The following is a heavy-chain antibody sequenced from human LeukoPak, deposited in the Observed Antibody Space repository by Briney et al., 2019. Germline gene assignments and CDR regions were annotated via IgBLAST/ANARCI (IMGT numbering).Heavy chain of an antibody. V-gene: IGHV1-69*13. CDR1: GGTSSSYA. Sequence: SVKVSCKASGGTSSSYAISWVRQAPGQGLEWMGGIIPIFGTANYAQKFQGRVTITADESTSTAYMELSSLRSEDTAVYYCARDSYYDSSGYYSDYWGQGSLVTVSS. J-gene: IGHJ4*02. CDR2: IIPIFGTA. D-gene: IGHD3-22*01. CDR3: ARDSYYDSSGYYSDY.